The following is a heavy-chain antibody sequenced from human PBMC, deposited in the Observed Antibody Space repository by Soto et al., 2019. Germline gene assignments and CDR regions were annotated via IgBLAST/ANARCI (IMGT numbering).Heavy chain of an antibody. J-gene: IGHJ5*02. CDR1: GYTFTSYY. Sequence: ASVKVTCKASGYTFTSYYMHWVRQAPGQGLEWMGIINPSGGSASYAQKFQGRVAMTRDTSTSTVYMELSSLRSEDTAVYYCARDRRVVGATGWFDPWGQGTLATVSS. CDR2: INPSGGSA. CDR3: ARDRRVVGATGWFDP. V-gene: IGHV1-46*01. D-gene: IGHD1-26*01.